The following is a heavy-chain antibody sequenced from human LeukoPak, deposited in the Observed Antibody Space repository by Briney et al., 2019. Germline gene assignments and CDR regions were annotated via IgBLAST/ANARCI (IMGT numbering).Heavy chain of an antibody. CDR3: ATGGHIVVVTASHIDY. CDR2: ISSSSSTI. Sequence: GGSLRLSCAASGFTFSSYSMNWVRQAPGKGLEWVSYISSSSSTIYYADSVKGRFTISRDNAKNSLYLQMNSLRAEDTAVYYCATGGHIVVVTASHIDYWGQGTLVTVSS. D-gene: IGHD2-21*02. V-gene: IGHV3-48*01. CDR1: GFTFSSYS. J-gene: IGHJ4*02.